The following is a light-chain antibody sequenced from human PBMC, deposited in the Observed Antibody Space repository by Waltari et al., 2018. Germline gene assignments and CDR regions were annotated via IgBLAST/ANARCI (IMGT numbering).Light chain of an antibody. CDR2: DNN. V-gene: IGLV1-51*01. CDR1: GSNIGHIY. J-gene: IGLJ2*01. CDR3: GTWGSGLSSEVV. Sequence: QSVLTQPPSVSAASGQSVTISFSCSGSNIGHIYLSWYLQLPGPAPNLLSYDNNKRPTGTPHRCPGSTSATEATLGITRLQTGDEVDYYCGTWGSGLSSEVVFGGGTKLTVL.